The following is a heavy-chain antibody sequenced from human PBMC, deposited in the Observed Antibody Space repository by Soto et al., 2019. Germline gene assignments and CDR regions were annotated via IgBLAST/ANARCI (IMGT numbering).Heavy chain of an antibody. D-gene: IGHD1-26*01. Sequence: SETLSLTCPVSGGSISTYYWSWIRQPPGKGLEWIGYIYYSGTTNYNPSLKSRVTISVDTSKNQFSLKLSSVTAADTAVYYCARGKYSGSYYDWFDPWGQGTLVTVS. CDR3: ARGKYSGSYYDWFDP. CDR2: IYYSGTT. V-gene: IGHV4-59*01. J-gene: IGHJ5*02. CDR1: GGSISTYY.